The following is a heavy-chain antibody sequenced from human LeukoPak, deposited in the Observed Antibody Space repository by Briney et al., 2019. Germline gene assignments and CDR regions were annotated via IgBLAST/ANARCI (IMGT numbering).Heavy chain of an antibody. CDR1: GFTFSSYW. Sequence: QSGGSLRLSCAASGFTFSSYWMSWVRQAPGKGLEWVANIKQDGSEKYYVDSVKGRFTISRDNAKNSLYLQMNSLRAEDTALYYCAKDFHRLGEFDAFDIWGQGTMVTVSS. V-gene: IGHV3-7*03. CDR3: AKDFHRLGEFDAFDI. CDR2: IKQDGSEK. D-gene: IGHD3-16*01. J-gene: IGHJ3*02.